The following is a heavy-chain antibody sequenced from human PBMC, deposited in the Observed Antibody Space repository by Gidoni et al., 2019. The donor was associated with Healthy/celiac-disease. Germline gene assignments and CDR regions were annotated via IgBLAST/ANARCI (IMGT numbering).Heavy chain of an antibody. CDR2: ISSNGGST. J-gene: IGHJ4*02. Sequence: EVQLVESGGGLVQPWGSLRLSCAASGFTFSSYAMHWVRPAPGKGLEYVSAISSNGGSTYYANAVKGRFTISRDNSKNTLYLQMGSRRAEDMAVYYCARDNDSSSPGRFNYFDYWGQGTLVTVSS. V-gene: IGHV3-64*01. D-gene: IGHD3-22*01. CDR1: GFTFSSYA. CDR3: ARDNDSSSPGRFNYFDY.